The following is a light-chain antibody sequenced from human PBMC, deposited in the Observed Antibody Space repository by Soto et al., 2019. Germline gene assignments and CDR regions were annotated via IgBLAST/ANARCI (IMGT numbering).Light chain of an antibody. Sequence: AIHMTQSPSSLSASVGDRVTITCRASQGIRNDLGWYQKKPGKAPKLLIFAAFNLRSGVPSRFSGGGSGTDFTLTISSMQPEDFAAYYCLQHFNFSWTFGQGTKVAIK. CDR3: LQHFNFSWT. CDR1: QGIRND. CDR2: AAF. V-gene: IGKV1-6*01. J-gene: IGKJ1*01.